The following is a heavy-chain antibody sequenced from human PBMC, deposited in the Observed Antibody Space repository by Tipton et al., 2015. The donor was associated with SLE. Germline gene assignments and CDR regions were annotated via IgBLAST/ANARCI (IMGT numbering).Heavy chain of an antibody. CDR1: GFTFSSYA. CDR2: ISTKNSYI. J-gene: IGHJ4*02. D-gene: IGHD6-13*01. Sequence: SLRLSCAASGFTFSSYAMNWFRQAPGKGLEWVSSISTKNSYIYYTDSVKGRFTISRDNAKKSLYLQMNSLRAEGTTVYYCARVLGMSSWRSFDYWGQGALVTVFS. CDR3: ARVLGMSSWRSFDY. V-gene: IGHV3-21*01.